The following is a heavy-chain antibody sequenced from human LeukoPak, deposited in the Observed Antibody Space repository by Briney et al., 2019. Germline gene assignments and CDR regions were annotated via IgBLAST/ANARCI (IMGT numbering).Heavy chain of an antibody. CDR2: ISYDGSNK. CDR3: AKETGYSYGYFDY. D-gene: IGHD5-18*01. J-gene: IGHJ4*02. V-gene: IGHV3-30*04. CDR1: GFTFSSYA. Sequence: PGRSLRLSCAASGFTFSSYAMHWVRQAPGKGLEWVAVISYDGSNKYYADSVKGRFTISRDNSKNTLYLQMNSLRAEDTAVYYCAKETGYSYGYFDYWGQGTLVTVSS.